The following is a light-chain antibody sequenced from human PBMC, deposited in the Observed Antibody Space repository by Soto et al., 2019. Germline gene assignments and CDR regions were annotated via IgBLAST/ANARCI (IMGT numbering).Light chain of an antibody. CDR2: EVS. J-gene: IGLJ2*01. CDR1: SSDIGSYGY. Sequence: QSVLTQPPSASGSPGQSVTISCTGTSSDIGSYGYVSWYQQHSGKAPKLMLYEVSKRPSGVPDRFSGSRSGNTASLTVSGLQAEDEADYYCASYAGNDIVLFGGGTKVTVL. CDR3: ASYAGNDIVL. V-gene: IGLV2-8*01.